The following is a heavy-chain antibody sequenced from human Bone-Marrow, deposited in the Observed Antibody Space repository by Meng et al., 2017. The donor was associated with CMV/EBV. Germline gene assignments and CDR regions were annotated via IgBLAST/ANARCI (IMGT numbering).Heavy chain of an antibody. J-gene: IGHJ4*02. CDR2: ISGSGDNT. D-gene: IGHD3-3*01. V-gene: IGHV3-23*01. CDR1: GLTFSSYA. CDR3: ANGGEWLFDFDY. Sequence: GESLKISCAASGLTFSSYAMSWVRQAPGKGLEWVSAISGSGDNTYYPDSVKGRFTISRDNSKNTLFLQMNSLRAEDTAVYYCANGGEWLFDFDYWGQGTRVTVSS.